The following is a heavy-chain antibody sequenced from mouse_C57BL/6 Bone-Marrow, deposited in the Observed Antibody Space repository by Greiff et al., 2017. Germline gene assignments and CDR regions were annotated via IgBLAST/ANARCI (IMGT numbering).Heavy chain of an antibody. V-gene: IGHV5-6*01. CDR3: ARGYDGYYPRYAMDY. Sequence: EVQLVESGGDLVKPGGSLKLSCAASGFTFSSYGMSWVRQTPDKRLEWVATISSGGSYTYYPDSVKGRFTISRDNAKNTLYQQMSSLKSEDTAMYYCARGYDGYYPRYAMDYWGQGTSVTVSS. D-gene: IGHD2-3*01. J-gene: IGHJ4*01. CDR1: GFTFSSYG. CDR2: ISSGGSYT.